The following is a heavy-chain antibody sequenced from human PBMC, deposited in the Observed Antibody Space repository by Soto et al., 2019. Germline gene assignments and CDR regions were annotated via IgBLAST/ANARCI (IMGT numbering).Heavy chain of an antibody. V-gene: IGHV4-30-4*01. D-gene: IGHD7-27*01. CDR3: ARGPSGDKVDY. CDR1: GGSISNVDYY. Sequence: SETLSLTCTVSGGSISNVDYYWSWIRQSPDNGLEWIGHIYNGGTTWYNPSLTSRITISVHTSKTQFSLKLTSVTAADTAVYYCARGPSGDKVDYWSQGTLVTVSS. CDR2: IYNGGTT. J-gene: IGHJ4*02.